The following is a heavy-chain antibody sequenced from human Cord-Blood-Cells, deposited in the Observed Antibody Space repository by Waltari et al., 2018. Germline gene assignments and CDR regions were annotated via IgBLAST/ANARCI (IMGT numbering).Heavy chain of an antibody. CDR2: IYTRGSN. V-gene: IGHV4-4*07. Sequence: QVQLQESGPGLVKPSETLSLTCTVSGGSISSYYWSWIRQPAGTGLEWIGRIYTRGSNNDTPSLKSRVTMSVDTSKNQFSLKLSSVTAADTTVYYCARGSEQLVEDYWGQGTLVTVSS. CDR3: ARGSEQLVEDY. CDR1: GGSISSYY. D-gene: IGHD6-13*01. J-gene: IGHJ4*02.